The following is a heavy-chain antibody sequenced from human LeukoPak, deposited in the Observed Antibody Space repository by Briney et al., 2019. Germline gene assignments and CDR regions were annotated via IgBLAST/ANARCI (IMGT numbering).Heavy chain of an antibody. J-gene: IGHJ5*02. CDR2: VYYTGST. D-gene: IGHD5-18*01. Sequence: PSETLSLTCTVSGGSISSSNYYWGWIRQPPGKGLEWIGNVYYTGSTYYNPSLKSRVPLSVHTSKNQSSLKLSSVTAADTAVYYCARHKKSIVDTDMGPWGEGTLVTVSS. CDR1: GGSISSSNYY. CDR3: ARHKKSIVDTDMGP. V-gene: IGHV4-39*01.